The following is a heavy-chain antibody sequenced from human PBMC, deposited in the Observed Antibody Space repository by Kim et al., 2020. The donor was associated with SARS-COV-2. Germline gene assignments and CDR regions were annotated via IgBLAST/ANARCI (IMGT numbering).Heavy chain of an antibody. J-gene: IGHJ4*02. CDR3: ARHVVPYSSNWSFDY. D-gene: IGHD6-13*01. V-gene: IGHV4-39*01. Sequence: PSLKSRVTISVDTSKNQFSLKLSSVTAGDTAVYYCARHVVPYSSNWSFDYWGQGTLVTVSS.